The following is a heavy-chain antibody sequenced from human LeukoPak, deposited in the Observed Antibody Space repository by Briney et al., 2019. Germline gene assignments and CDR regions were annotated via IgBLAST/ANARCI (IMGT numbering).Heavy chain of an antibody. CDR3: ARSKAGGY. J-gene: IGHJ4*02. CDR2: IDQEGGEQ. V-gene: IGHV3-7*01. Sequence: PGRSLRLSCAASGFTFSTYAMYSVRQAPGKGLEWVANIDQEGGEQNYVDSVKGRFSISRDNAKTSVYLQMNSLKVEDTAFYYCARSKAGGYWGQGTLVTVSS. D-gene: IGHD3-10*01. CDR1: GFTFSTYA.